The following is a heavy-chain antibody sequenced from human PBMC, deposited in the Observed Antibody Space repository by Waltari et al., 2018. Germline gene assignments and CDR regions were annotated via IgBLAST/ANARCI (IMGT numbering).Heavy chain of an antibody. CDR3: AGLEGILTGLGEGCDY. CDR1: GGTFSSYT. Sequence: QVQLVQSGAVVKKPGSSVKVSCKASGGTFSSYTLSWVRQAPGQGLEWMGRIIPNLGIANYAKKFQGRVTITADKSTRTAYMGLSSLRSEDTAVYYCAGLEGILTGLGEGCDYWGQGTLVTVSS. D-gene: IGHD3-9*01. V-gene: IGHV1-69*02. J-gene: IGHJ4*02. CDR2: IIPNLGIA.